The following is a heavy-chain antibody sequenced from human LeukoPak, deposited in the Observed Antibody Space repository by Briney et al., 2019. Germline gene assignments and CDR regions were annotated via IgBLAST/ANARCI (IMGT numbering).Heavy chain of an antibody. Sequence: SETLSLTCTVSGGSISSYYWSWIRQPPGKGLEWIGYIYYSGSTNYNPSLKSRVTISVDTSKNQFSLKLSSVTAADTAVYYCARLQTTYYYDSSGYWFDYWGQGTLVTVSS. CDR2: IYYSGST. J-gene: IGHJ4*02. V-gene: IGHV4-59*08. CDR3: ARLQTTYYYDSSGYWFDY. CDR1: GGSISSYY. D-gene: IGHD3-22*01.